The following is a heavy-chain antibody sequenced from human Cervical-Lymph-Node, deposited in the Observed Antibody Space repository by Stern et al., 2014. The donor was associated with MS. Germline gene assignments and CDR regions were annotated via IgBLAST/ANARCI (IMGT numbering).Heavy chain of an antibody. V-gene: IGHV1-46*03. CDR1: GYTFTNYY. Sequence: QVQLLESGAEVKEPGASVKVSCKASGYTFTNYYVHWVRQAPGQGLEWMGIINPSGVSTSYAQKVQGRLTMTSDKSPSTVYMELSSLRSEDTAVYFCARDKGIITAAGYYLDYWGQGTLVTVSS. D-gene: IGHD6-13*01. CDR3: ARDKGIITAAGYYLDY. J-gene: IGHJ4*02. CDR2: INPSGVST.